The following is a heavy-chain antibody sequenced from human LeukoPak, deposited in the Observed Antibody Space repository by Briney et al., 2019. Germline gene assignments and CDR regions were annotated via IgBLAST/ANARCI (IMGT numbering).Heavy chain of an antibody. CDR2: ISGSGGST. V-gene: IGHV3-23*01. CDR1: GFTFSNYA. J-gene: IGHJ4*02. CDR3: AKDGGLGY. Sequence: PGGSLILSCAASGFTFSNYAMSWVRQAPGKGLEWVSAISGSGGSTYYADSVRGRFTISRDNSKTTLYLQMNSLRAEDTAVYYCAKDGGLGYWGQGTLVTVSS. D-gene: IGHD3-16*01.